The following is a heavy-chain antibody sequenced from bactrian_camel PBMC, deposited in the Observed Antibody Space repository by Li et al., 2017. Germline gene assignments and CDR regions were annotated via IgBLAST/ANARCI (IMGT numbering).Heavy chain of an antibody. Sequence: HVQLVESGGGSVQAGGSLRLSCGPTGLTSGTYCMGWFRRTPGKAAREGIAVMDSDGTTRYAESVKGRFTISQDNAKNTLYLQMNSLKPEDTGVYYCAADETTIATMWPGGYNYWGQGTQVTVS. CDR2: MDSDGTT. CDR3: AADETTIATMWPGGYNY. D-gene: IGHD4*01. V-gene: IGHV3S55*01. CDR1: GLTSGTYC. J-gene: IGHJ4*01.